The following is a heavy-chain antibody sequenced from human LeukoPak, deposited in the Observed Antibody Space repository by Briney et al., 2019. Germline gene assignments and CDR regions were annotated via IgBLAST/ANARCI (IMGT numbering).Heavy chain of an antibody. CDR2: INAGNGNT. Sequence: GASVKVSCKASGYTFTSYGISWVRQAPGQRLEWMGWINAGNGNTKYSQEFQGRVTITRDTSASTAYMELSSLRSEDMAVYYCARGIGIPAYFDYWGQGTLVTVSS. V-gene: IGHV1-3*03. J-gene: IGHJ4*02. CDR3: ARGIGIPAYFDY. CDR1: GYTFTSYG. D-gene: IGHD1-26*01.